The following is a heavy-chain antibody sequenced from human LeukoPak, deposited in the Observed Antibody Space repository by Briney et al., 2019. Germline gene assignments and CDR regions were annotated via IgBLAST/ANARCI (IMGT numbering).Heavy chain of an antibody. CDR2: ISGSSDDI. Sequence: GGSLRLSCAAPGFTFSNYAMSWVRQVPGKGLEWVSAISGSSDDIHYADSVKGRFTISRDNSENTLYLQMNSLRAEDTAVYYCAKHHYLTITRPPFDPWGQGTLVTVSS. V-gene: IGHV3-23*01. J-gene: IGHJ5*02. CDR1: GFTFSNYA. CDR3: AKHHYLTITRPPFDP. D-gene: IGHD1-20*01.